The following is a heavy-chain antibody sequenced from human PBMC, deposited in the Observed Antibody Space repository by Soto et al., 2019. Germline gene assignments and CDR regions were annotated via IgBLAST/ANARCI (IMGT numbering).Heavy chain of an antibody. Sequence: EVQLVESGGGLVQPGGSLKLSCAASGFAFSGSPLHWVGQASGKGREWVGRIRSKGNSYATAFAASVKGRFTISRDDSKNTAYLQMNSLKTEDTAVYYCTLGYCISTNCYPRFDPWGQGTLVTVSS. CDR2: IRSKGNSYAT. J-gene: IGHJ5*02. CDR1: GFAFSGSP. D-gene: IGHD2-2*01. CDR3: TLGYCISTNCYPRFDP. V-gene: IGHV3-73*01.